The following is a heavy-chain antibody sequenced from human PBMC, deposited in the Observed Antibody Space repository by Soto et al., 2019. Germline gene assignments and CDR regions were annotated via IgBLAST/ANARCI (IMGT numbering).Heavy chain of an antibody. Sequence: QVQLVESGGGVVQPGRSLRLSCAASGFTFSSYGMHWVRQAPGKGLEWVAVIWYDGSNKYYADSVKGRFTISRDNSKNKXYLQMNSLRAEDTAVYYCARDTPDCSGGSCYLGDYYYGMDVWGQGTTVTVSS. D-gene: IGHD2-15*01. J-gene: IGHJ6*02. CDR2: IWYDGSNK. V-gene: IGHV3-33*01. CDR3: ARDTPDCSGGSCYLGDYYYGMDV. CDR1: GFTFSSYG.